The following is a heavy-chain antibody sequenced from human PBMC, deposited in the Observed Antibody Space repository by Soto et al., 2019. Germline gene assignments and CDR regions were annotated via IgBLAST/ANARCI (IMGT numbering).Heavy chain of an antibody. CDR1: GFTFSSYA. CDR2: ISGSGGST. D-gene: IGHD2-15*01. Sequence: EVQLLESGGGLVQPGGSLRLSCAASGFTFSSYAMSWVRQAPGKGLEWVSAISGSGGSTYYADSVKGRFTISRDNSKKALYLNMHSARAKATSVYDYGKDLGGEYGYDSFDIWGQGTMVTVSS. V-gene: IGHV3-23*01. CDR3: GKDLGGEYGYDSFDI. J-gene: IGHJ3*02.